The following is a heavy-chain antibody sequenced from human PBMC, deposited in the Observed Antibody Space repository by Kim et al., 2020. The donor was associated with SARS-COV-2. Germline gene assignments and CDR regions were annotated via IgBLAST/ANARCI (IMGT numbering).Heavy chain of an antibody. D-gene: IGHD3-10*01. J-gene: IGHJ4*02. V-gene: IGHV1-69*01. Sequence: NDAQTFPGRVTITADESTSTAYMELSSLRSEDSAVYYCARESCWGSGEDYWGQGTLVTVSS. CDR3: ARESCWGSGEDY.